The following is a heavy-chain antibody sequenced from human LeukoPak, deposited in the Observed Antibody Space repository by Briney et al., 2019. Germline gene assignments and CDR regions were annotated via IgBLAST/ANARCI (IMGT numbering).Heavy chain of an antibody. CDR3: ASQPLRRNSSGPPQEFDY. CDR2: IIPIFGTA. CDR1: GGTFSSYA. J-gene: IGHJ4*02. V-gene: IGHV1-69*05. Sequence: ASVKVSCKASGGTFSSYAISWVRQAPGQGLEWMGRIIPIFGTANYAQKFQGRVTITTDESTNTAYMELSSLRSEDTAVYYCASQPLRRNSSGPPQEFDYWGQGTLVTVSS. D-gene: IGHD3-22*01.